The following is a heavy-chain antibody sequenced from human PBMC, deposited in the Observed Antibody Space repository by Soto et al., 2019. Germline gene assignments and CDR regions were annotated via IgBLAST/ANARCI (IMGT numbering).Heavy chain of an antibody. V-gene: IGHV4-59*01. J-gene: IGHJ4*02. CDR2: IYYSGST. Sequence: SETLSLTCTVSGGSISSYYWSWIRQPPGKGLEWIGYIYYSGSTNYNPSLKSRVTISVDTSKNQFSLKLSSVTAADTAVYYCAREWLDATGEYYFDYWGQGTLVTVSS. D-gene: IGHD3-10*01. CDR3: AREWLDATGEYYFDY. CDR1: GGSISSYY.